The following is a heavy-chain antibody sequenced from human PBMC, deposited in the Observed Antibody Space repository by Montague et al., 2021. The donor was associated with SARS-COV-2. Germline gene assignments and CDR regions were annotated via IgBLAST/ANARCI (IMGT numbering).Heavy chain of an antibody. CDR3: ARHGYTKVWCEMDV. J-gene: IGHJ6*02. CDR2: IHHSGST. CDR1: GGSISSSTYY. Sequence: SETLSLTCTVSGGSISSSTYYWGWIRQPPGKGLEWIGSIHHSGSTYYNPSLETRVTISVDTSKNQFSLKLSSVTAADTAVFYCARHGYTKVWCEMDVWGQGITVTVSS. V-gene: IGHV4-39*01. D-gene: IGHD6-13*01.